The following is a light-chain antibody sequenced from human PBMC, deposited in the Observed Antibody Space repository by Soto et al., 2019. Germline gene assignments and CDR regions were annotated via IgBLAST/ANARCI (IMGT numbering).Light chain of an antibody. CDR1: QTFSSF. J-gene: IGKJ4*01. CDR3: QHRSS. CDR2: NTS. Sequence: EIVLTQSPATLSLSPGERATLSCRASQTFSSFLAWYQQIPGQAPSLLIYNTSTPATGIPARFTGGGSGTDFTLTISSLEPDDFAVYYCQHRSSFGGGTKVEIK. V-gene: IGKV3-11*01.